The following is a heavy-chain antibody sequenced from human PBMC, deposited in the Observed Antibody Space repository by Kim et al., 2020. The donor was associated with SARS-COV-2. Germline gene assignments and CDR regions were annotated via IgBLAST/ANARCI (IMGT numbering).Heavy chain of an antibody. CDR3: ARRNTAHDAFDI. Sequence: SETLSLTCAVSGGSISSGGYSWSWIRQPPRKGLEWIGYIYHSGSTYYNPSLKSRVTISVDRSKNQFSLKLSSVDAADTAVYYCARRNTAHDAFDIWGQGTMVTV. D-gene: IGHD5-18*01. V-gene: IGHV4-30-2*01. CDR2: IYHSGST. CDR1: GGSISSGGYS. J-gene: IGHJ3*02.